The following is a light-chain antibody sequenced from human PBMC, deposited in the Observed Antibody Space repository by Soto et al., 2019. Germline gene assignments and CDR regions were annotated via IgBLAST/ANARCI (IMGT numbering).Light chain of an antibody. CDR1: SSNIGSNF. Sequence: QSVLTQPPSAFGTPGQRVTISCSGSSSNIGSNFVYWYQQLSGTAPKLLIFRNNQWPSGVPDRFSGSKSGTSASLDISDLRSEDEADYYCAAWDDRLSFYAFGTGTKVTVL. CDR2: RNN. J-gene: IGLJ1*01. V-gene: IGLV1-47*01. CDR3: AAWDDRLSFYA.